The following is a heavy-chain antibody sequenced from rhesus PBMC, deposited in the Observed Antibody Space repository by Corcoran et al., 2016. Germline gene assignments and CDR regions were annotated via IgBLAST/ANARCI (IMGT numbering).Heavy chain of an antibody. V-gene: IGHV4-65*01. D-gene: IGHD2-39*02. Sequence: QVQLQESGPGLVKPSATLSLTCAVSGCSIRSSNWWRWIRPPPGKGLELIGYISGSSCPSTYNPSRRWRVTTSRDTANNHCSVKLSCATAADTAVEYCSRDPPDYCCGGVCSDYWGQGVRVTVAS. CDR1: GCSIRSSNW. J-gene: IGHJ4*01. CDR2: ISGSSCPS. CDR3: SRDPPDYCCGGVCSDY.